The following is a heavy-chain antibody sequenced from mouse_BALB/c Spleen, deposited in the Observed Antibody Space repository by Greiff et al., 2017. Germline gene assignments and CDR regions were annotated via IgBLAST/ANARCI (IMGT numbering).Heavy chain of an antibody. D-gene: IGHD1-1*01. CDR2: INPSTGYT. Sequence: QVQLQQSGAELAKPGASVKMSCKASGYTFTSYWMHWVKQRPGQGLEWIGYINPSTGYTEYNQKFKDKATLTADKSSSTAYMQLSSLTSEDSAVYYCAISTTVGYYYAMDYWGQGTSVTVSS. V-gene: IGHV1-7*01. CDR1: GYTFTSYW. J-gene: IGHJ4*01. CDR3: AISTTVGYYYAMDY.